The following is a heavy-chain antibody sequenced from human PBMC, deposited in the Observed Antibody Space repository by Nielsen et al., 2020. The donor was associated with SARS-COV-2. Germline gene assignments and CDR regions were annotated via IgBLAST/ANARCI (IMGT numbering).Heavy chain of an antibody. CDR3: ARGNFLVVPAVNDAFDI. CDR1: GFTFSSYW. V-gene: IGHV3-7*03. J-gene: IGHJ3*02. Sequence: GGSLRLSCAASGFTFSSYWMSWVRQAPGKGLEWVANIKQDGSEKYYVDSVKGRFTISRDNAKNSLYLQMNSLRAEDTAVYYCARGNFLVVPAVNDAFDIWGQGTMVTVSS. CDR2: IKQDGSEK. D-gene: IGHD2-2*01.